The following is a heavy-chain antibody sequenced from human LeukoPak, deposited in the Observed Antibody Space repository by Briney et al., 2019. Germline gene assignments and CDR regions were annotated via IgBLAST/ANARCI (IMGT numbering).Heavy chain of an antibody. D-gene: IGHD3-16*02. Sequence: GGSLRLSCAASGFTFSSYAMSWVRQAPGKGLDWVSTLSGSGGSTYYADSVKGRFTVSRDNSKNTLYLELNSLRAEDTAVYYCAKSKAWGIYRYTFDYWGQGALVTVSA. V-gene: IGHV3-23*01. CDR2: LSGSGGST. J-gene: IGHJ4*02. CDR3: AKSKAWGIYRYTFDY. CDR1: GFTFSSYA.